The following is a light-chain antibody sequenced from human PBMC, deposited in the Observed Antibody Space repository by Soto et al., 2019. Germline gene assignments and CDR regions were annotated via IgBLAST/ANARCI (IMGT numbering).Light chain of an antibody. Sequence: VLTQPASVSGSPGQSITISCTGASSDVGGYNYVSWYQLHPGKAPKLMVYEVSNRPSGVSNRFSGSKSGNTASLTISGLQAEDEADYYCSSYTSSTAYVFGTGTKVTVL. CDR3: SSYTSSTAYV. V-gene: IGLV2-14*01. J-gene: IGLJ1*01. CDR1: SSDVGGYNY. CDR2: EVS.